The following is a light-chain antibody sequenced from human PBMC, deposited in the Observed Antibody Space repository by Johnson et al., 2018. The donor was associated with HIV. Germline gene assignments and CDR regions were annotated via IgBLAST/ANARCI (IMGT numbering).Light chain of an antibody. J-gene: IGLJ1*01. V-gene: IGLV1-51*01. CDR3: LAWDTSLSAHV. CDR2: DNN. CDR1: TSNIGNNY. Sequence: QSILTQPPSVSAAPGQKVTISCSGSTSNIGNNYVSWYQQLPGTAPKLLIYDNNKRPSGIPDRFSGSKSGTSATLGITGLQTGDEADYYCLAWDTSLSAHVSGTGTKVTVL.